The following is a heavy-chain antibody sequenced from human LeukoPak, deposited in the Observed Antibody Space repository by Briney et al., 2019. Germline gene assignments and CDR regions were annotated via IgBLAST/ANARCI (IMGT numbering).Heavy chain of an antibody. V-gene: IGHV3-7*01. D-gene: IGHD3-16*01. CDR2: IKQDGSEK. J-gene: IGHJ3*02. CDR3: ARFYGGSAFDI. CDR1: GFTFSSYW. Sequence: SGGSLRLSCAASGFTFSSYWMSWVRQAPGKGLEWVANIKQDGSEKYSVDSVKGRFTISRDNAKNTLYLHMNSPRGEDTAVYYCARFYGGSAFDIWGQGTMVTVSS.